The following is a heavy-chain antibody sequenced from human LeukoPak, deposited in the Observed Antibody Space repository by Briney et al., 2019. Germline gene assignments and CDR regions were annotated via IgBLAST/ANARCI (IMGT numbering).Heavy chain of an antibody. CDR2: IYSGGNT. J-gene: IGHJ4*02. V-gene: IGHV3-53*01. Sequence: LSGGSLRLSCAASGLTVSSNCMSWVRQAPGKGLEWVSFIYSGGNTYYADSVKGRFTISRDNSKNTVHLQMNSLRAEDTAMYYCARRAGDYSHPYDYWGQGTLVTVSS. CDR1: GLTVSSNC. D-gene: IGHD3-22*01. CDR3: ARRAGDYSHPYDY.